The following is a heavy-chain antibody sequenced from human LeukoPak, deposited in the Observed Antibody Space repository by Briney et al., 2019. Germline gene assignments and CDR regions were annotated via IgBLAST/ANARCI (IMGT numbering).Heavy chain of an antibody. Sequence: PSETLSLTCTVSGGSISSYYWGWVRQPPRKGLGWIGYSHYSGSTNYNPSLKSRVTISVDTSKNQFSLKLSSVTAADTAVYYCARYGGSHQFDYWGQGILVTVSS. CDR2: SHYSGST. CDR1: GGSISSYY. J-gene: IGHJ4*02. D-gene: IGHD1-26*01. V-gene: IGHV4-59*01. CDR3: ARYGGSHQFDY.